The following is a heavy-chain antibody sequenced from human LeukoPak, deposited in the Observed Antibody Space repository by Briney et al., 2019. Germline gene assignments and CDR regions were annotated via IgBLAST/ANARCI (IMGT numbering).Heavy chain of an antibody. J-gene: IGHJ4*02. V-gene: IGHV4-59*02. Sequence: SETLSLTCTVSGASVRGYYWSWIRQPPGKGLEWIGYIHYTGNTDYNPSLTSRVTMSVDTSKNQFSLMLTSVTAADTAVYYCASGYGSGSYNNFNQWGQGLLVAVSS. CDR2: IHYTGNT. D-gene: IGHD3-10*01. CDR1: GASVRGYY. CDR3: ASGYGSGSYNNFNQ.